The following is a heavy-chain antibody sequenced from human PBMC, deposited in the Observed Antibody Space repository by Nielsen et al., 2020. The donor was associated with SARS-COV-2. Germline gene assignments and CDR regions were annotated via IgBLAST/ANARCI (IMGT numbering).Heavy chain of an antibody. J-gene: IGHJ4*02. CDR3: VRVRDDGYYYDTGPFDY. Sequence: GGSLRLSCAASGFIFSDYAMAWVRQAPGKGLEWVSVIKTSGGTTYYADSVKGRCTISRDNSKNTLYLQMNSLRADDTAVYYCVRVRDDGYYYDTGPFDYWGQGTLVTVSS. D-gene: IGHD3-22*01. V-gene: IGHV3-23*01. CDR2: IKTSGGTT. CDR1: GFIFSDYA.